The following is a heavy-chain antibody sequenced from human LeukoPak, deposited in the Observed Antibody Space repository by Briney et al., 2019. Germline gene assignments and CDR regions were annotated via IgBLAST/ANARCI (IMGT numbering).Heavy chain of an antibody. CDR3: AGDYYDSSGYYWSGDDYYYYMDV. CDR1: GGTFSSYA. D-gene: IGHD3-22*01. Sequence: SVKVSCKASGGTFSSYAISWVRQAPGQGLERMGRIIPIFGTANYAQKFQGRVTITADKSTSTAYMELSSLRSEDTAVYYCAGDYYDSSGYYWSGDDYYYYMDVWGKGTTVTVSS. CDR2: IIPIFGTA. J-gene: IGHJ6*03. V-gene: IGHV1-69*06.